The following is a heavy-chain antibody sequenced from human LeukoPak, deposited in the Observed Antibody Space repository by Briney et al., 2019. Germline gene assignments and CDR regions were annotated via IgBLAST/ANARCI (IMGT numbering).Heavy chain of an antibody. CDR3: ARLTANPYYFDY. Sequence: PSETLSLTCTVSGGSISSYYWSWIRQPPGKGLEWIGYIYYSGSTNYNPSLKSRVTISLDSSKNQFSLKLSSVTAADTAVYYCARLTANPYYFDYWGQGTLVTVSS. V-gene: IGHV4-59*08. CDR2: IYYSGST. D-gene: IGHD5-18*01. J-gene: IGHJ4*02. CDR1: GGSISSYY.